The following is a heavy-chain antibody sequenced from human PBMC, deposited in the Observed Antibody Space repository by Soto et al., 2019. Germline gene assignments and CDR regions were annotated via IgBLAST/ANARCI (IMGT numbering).Heavy chain of an antibody. V-gene: IGHV3-11*06. Sequence: GGSLRLSCAASGFTFSDYYMSWIRQAPGKGLEWVSYISSSSSYTNYADSVKGRFTISRDNAKNSLYLQMNSLRAEDTAVYYCARVSDYYDSSARGYYFDYWGQGXLVTVSS. CDR2: ISSSSSYT. CDR3: ARVSDYYDSSARGYYFDY. CDR1: GFTFSDYY. J-gene: IGHJ4*02. D-gene: IGHD3-22*01.